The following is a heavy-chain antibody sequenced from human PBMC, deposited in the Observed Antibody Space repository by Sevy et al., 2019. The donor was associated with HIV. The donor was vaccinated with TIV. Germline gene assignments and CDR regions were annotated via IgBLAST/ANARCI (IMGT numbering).Heavy chain of an antibody. CDR1: GFTFSKYS. V-gene: IGHV3-23*01. CDR2: LSFGCGEI. J-gene: IGHJ4*02. Sequence: GSLRLSCAASGFTFSKYSMSWVRQPPGKGLEWVSTLSFGCGEINYADSVKGRFTISRDNSKNSVYLQMNNLRPEDTAVYYCAREGCTKPHDHWGQGTLVTVSS. D-gene: IGHD2-8*01. CDR3: AREGCTKPHDH.